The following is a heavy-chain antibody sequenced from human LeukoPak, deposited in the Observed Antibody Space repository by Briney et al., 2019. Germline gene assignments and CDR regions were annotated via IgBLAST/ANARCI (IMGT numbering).Heavy chain of an antibody. Sequence: PGGSLRLSCAASGLTFSSYWMSWVRQAPGKGLEWVSSITGSGSTTYYTDSVNGRFIISRDISKNTLYLQMNGLRAEDTAVYYCAKDFTSWFTRGFDYWGQGTLVTVSS. J-gene: IGHJ4*02. V-gene: IGHV3-23*01. CDR3: AKDFTSWFTRGFDY. CDR1: GLTFSSYW. D-gene: IGHD3-10*01. CDR2: ITGSGSTT.